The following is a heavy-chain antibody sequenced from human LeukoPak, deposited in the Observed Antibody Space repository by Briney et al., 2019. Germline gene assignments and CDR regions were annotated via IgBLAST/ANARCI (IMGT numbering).Heavy chain of an antibody. CDR2: ISAYNGNT. V-gene: IGHV1-18*01. J-gene: IGHJ4*02. Sequence: ASVTVSCTASGYTFTIYGISWVRQAPGQGLEWMGWISAYNGNTNYAQKLQGRVTMTTDTSTSTAYMELSSLRSEDTAVYYCARDRISSGWYYFDYWGQGTLVTVSS. CDR3: ARDRISSGWYYFDY. CDR1: GYTFTIYG. D-gene: IGHD6-19*01.